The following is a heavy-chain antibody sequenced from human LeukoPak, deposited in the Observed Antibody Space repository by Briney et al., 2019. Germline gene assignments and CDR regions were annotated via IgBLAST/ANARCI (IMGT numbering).Heavy chain of an antibody. Sequence: SVKVSCKASGYTFTGYYMHWVRQAPGQGLEWMGWINPNSGGTNYAQKFQGRVTMTRDTSISTAYMELSRLRSDDTAVYYCARDPLVKWFGEPTIDYWGQRTLVTVSS. CDR3: ARDPLVKWFGEPTIDY. CDR1: GYTFTGYY. CDR2: INPNSGGT. J-gene: IGHJ4*02. D-gene: IGHD3-10*01. V-gene: IGHV1-2*02.